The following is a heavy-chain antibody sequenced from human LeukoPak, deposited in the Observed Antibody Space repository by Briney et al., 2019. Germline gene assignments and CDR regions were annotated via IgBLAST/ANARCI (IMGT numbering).Heavy chain of an antibody. CDR2: IYYSGST. V-gene: IGHV4-39*01. J-gene: IGHJ4*02. Sequence: PSETLSLTCTVSGGSISSSSYYWGWTRQPPGKGLEWIGSIYYSGSTYYNPSLKSRVTISVDTSKNQFSLKLSSVTAADTAVYYCARRSSGWYFDYWGQGTLVTVSS. CDR3: ARRSSGWYFDY. D-gene: IGHD6-19*01. CDR1: GGSISSSSYY.